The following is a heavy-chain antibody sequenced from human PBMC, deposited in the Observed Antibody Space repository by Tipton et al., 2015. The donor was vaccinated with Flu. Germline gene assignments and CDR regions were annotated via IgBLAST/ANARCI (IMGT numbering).Heavy chain of an antibody. J-gene: IGHJ4*02. Sequence: SLRLSCAASGFTVSSNYMSWVRQAPGKGLEWVSVINSGGSTYYADSVKGRFTISRDKSKNTLYLQVNSLRVEDTALYYCATLDSNSNTYPYYFDSWSQGTLVTVSS. V-gene: IGHV3-66*01. CDR3: ATLDSNSNTYPYYFDS. CDR1: GFTVSSNY. CDR2: INSGGST. D-gene: IGHD6-6*01.